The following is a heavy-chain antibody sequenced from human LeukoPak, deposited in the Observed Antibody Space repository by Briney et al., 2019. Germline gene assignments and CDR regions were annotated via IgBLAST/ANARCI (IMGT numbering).Heavy chain of an antibody. CDR3: ASSVVVPAAIRGWFDP. V-gene: IGHV1-69*13. Sequence: SVKVSCKASGGTFRSYAISWVRQAPGQGLEWMGGIIPIFGTANYAQKFQGRVTITADESASTAYMELSSLRSEDTAVYSCASSVVVPAAIRGWFDPWGQGTLVTVSS. D-gene: IGHD2-2*02. CDR1: GGTFRSYA. CDR2: IIPIFGTA. J-gene: IGHJ5*02.